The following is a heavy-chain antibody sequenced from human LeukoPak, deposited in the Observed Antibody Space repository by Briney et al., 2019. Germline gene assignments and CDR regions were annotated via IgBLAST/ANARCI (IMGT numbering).Heavy chain of an antibody. J-gene: IGHJ5*02. CDR3: AREQLVKGFDP. Sequence: SETLSLTCTVSGGSISNYYWSWIRQPPGKGLEWIGHIYYSRGTDYNPSLKSRVTISVDTSKNQFSLKLSSVTAADTAVYYCAREQLVKGFDPWGQGTLVTVSS. CDR2: IYYSRGT. CDR1: GGSISNYY. D-gene: IGHD6-6*01. V-gene: IGHV4-59*12.